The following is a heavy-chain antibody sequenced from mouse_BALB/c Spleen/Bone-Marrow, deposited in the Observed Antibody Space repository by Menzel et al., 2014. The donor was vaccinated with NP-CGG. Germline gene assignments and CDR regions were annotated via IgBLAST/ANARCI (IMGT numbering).Heavy chain of an antibody. CDR1: GYTFTDTW. V-gene: IGHV1-7*01. Sequence: QVQLQQSGPELAKPGASVKMSCKASGYTFTDTWIHWIKPRPGQGLEWIGYINPSTGYAEYNQNFKDKATLTVDKSSGTAYMQLSSLTSEDSAVYYCARDYWGQGTTLTVSS. CDR3: ARDY. J-gene: IGHJ2*01. CDR2: INPSTGYA.